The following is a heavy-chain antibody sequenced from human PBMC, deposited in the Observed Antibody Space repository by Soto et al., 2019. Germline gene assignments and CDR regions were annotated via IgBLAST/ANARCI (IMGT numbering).Heavy chain of an antibody. CDR2: VYFSGNT. Sequence: NPXASLSLTCTVSGGCLSSYYWTWIRQSPGKGLEWIGYVYFSGNTNYNPSLKSRVTISIDTSKNQFSLRLASVTAADTAFYYCGSVRPSGYVLSWGQRTLVTVSS. D-gene: IGHD6-25*01. CDR1: GGCLSSYY. CDR3: GSVRPSGYVLS. V-gene: IGHV4-59*01. J-gene: IGHJ5*02.